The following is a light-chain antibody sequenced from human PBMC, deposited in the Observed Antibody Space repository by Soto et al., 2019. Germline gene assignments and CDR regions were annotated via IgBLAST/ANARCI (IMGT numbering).Light chain of an antibody. CDR2: GAS. CDR3: QQYVTSSIT. CDR1: QSVSSIS. V-gene: IGKV3-20*01. J-gene: IGKJ5*01. Sequence: EVVLRKSPCTLSLSTGERVTLLCLASQSVSSISLAWYQQKPGQTPRLLIYGASSRATGTPDRISGGGSGTHFTLTISRLEPEDFAVYYCQQYVTSSITFGQGTRLEIK.